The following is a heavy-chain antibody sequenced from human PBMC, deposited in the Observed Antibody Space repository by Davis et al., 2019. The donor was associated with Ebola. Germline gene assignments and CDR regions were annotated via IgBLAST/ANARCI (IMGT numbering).Heavy chain of an antibody. CDR3: ARSRGSGPGDS. V-gene: IGHV3-74*01. J-gene: IGHJ4*02. D-gene: IGHD2-15*01. Sequence: GESLKISCAASGFTFSSYWMHWVRQVPGKGLVWVSRINPDGSFTDYADSVRGRFSVSRDSTNNTLYLQMDSLRAEDTAVYYCARSRGSGPGDSWGQGTLVTVSS. CDR2: INPDGSFT. CDR1: GFTFSSYW.